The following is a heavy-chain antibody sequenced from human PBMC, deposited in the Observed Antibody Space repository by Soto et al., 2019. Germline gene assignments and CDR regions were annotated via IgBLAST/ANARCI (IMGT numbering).Heavy chain of an antibody. D-gene: IGHD2-2*02. Sequence: QITLKESRPTLVKPTQTLTLTCTFSGFSLNTRGVSVGWIRQPPGKALEWLALIYWDDYKRYSPSLKTRLTITKDTSKNQVVLTMTSMDPVNTATYYCARRFCVNTAFEYWGQRTLVTVSS. J-gene: IGHJ4*02. V-gene: IGHV2-5*02. CDR1: GFSLNTRGVS. CDR2: IYWDDYK. CDR3: ARRFCVNTAFEY.